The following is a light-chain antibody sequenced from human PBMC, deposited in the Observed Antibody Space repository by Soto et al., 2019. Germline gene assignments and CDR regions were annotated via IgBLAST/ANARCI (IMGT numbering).Light chain of an antibody. CDR2: EVS. V-gene: IGLV2-14*01. CDR1: SSDVGGYNY. Sequence: QSVLTQPASVSGSPGQSITISCTGTSSDVGGYNYVSWYQQHPGKAPKLMIYEVSNRPSGVSNRSSGSKSGNTASLTISGLQAEDEADYYCSSYISRSRVFGTGTKVTVL. CDR3: SSYISRSRV. J-gene: IGLJ1*01.